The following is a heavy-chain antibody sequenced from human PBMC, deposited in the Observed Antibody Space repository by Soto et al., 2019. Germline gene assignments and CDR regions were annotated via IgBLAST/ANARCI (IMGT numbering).Heavy chain of an antibody. J-gene: IGHJ4*02. CDR3: ARDQGGGWSNIDY. V-gene: IGHV4-59*01. D-gene: IGHD6-19*01. CDR1: GGSISSYY. Sequence: QVQLQESGPGLVKPSETLSLTCTVSGGSISSYYWSWIRQPPGQGMEWIGYISYSGTTNYNPSLKSRVTISVDTSKNQFSLKLSSVTAADTAVYYCARDQGGGWSNIDYWGQGTLVTVSS. CDR2: ISYSGTT.